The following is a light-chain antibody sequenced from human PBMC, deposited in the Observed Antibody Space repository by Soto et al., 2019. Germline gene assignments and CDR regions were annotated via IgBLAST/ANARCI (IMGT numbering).Light chain of an antibody. CDR2: DVS. V-gene: IGLV2-11*01. CDR3: CSYAGDLAL. J-gene: IGLJ2*01. Sequence: QSALTQPRSVSGSPGQSVTISCTGTSSDVGGYDFVSWYQQHPGKAPKLMISDVSKRPSGVPDRFSGSKSGNTASLTISGLQAEDEADYYCCSYAGDLALFGGGTQLTGL. CDR1: SSDVGGYDF.